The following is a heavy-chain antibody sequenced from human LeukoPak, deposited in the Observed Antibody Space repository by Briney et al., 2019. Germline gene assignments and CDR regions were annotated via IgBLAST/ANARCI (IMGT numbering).Heavy chain of an antibody. D-gene: IGHD5-18*01. J-gene: IGHJ3*02. CDR3: ARGRGLYSYGPRAFDI. V-gene: IGHV4-34*01. CDR2: TNHSGST. Sequence: SETLSLTCAAYGGSFSGYYWSWIRHPPGKGLEWIGETNHSGSTNYNPSLKSGVSISVDTSKNQFSLQLSSVAAADTAVYYCARGRGLYSYGPRAFDIWGQGTMVTVSS. CDR1: GGSFSGYY.